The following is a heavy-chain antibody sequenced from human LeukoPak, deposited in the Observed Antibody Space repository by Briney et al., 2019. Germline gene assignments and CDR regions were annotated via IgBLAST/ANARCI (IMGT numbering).Heavy chain of an antibody. V-gene: IGHV3-7*01. D-gene: IGHD3-10*02. CDR2: IKKEGSEK. J-gene: IGHJ6*04. CDR1: GFTFSSYW. Sequence: GGSLRLSCAASGFTFSSYWMSWVRQAPGKGLEWVANIKKEGSEKYYVDSVKGRFTISRDNAKNSLYLQMNSLRAEDPAVYYCAELGITMIGGVWGKGPTVTISS. CDR3: AELGITMIGGV.